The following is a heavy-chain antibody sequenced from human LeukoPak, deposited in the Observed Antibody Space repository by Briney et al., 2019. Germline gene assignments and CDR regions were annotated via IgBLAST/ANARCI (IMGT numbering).Heavy chain of an antibody. CDR2: INHSGST. Sequence: PSETLSLTCAVYGGSFSGYYWSWIRQPPGEGLEWIGEINHSGSTNYNPSLKSRVTISVDTSKNQFSLKLSSVTAADTAVYYCARNVDIVATISKSVGRFDPWGQGTLVTVSS. CDR1: GGSFSGYY. J-gene: IGHJ5*02. D-gene: IGHD5-12*01. CDR3: ARNVDIVATISKSVGRFDP. V-gene: IGHV4-34*01.